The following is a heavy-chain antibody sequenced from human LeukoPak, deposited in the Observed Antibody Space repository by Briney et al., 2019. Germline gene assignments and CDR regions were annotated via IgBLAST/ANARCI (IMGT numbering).Heavy chain of an antibody. D-gene: IGHD3-22*01. CDR2: SYYSGST. CDR3: ARAEYYYDSSGRIDYYYYYMDV. V-gene: IGHV4-59*01. J-gene: IGHJ6*03. CDR1: GGSISSYY. Sequence: SETLSLTCTVSGGSISSYYWSWLRQPPGKGLEWIGYSYYSGSTNYNPSLKSRVTISVDTSKNQFSLKLSSVTAADPAVYYCARAEYYYDSSGRIDYYYYYMDVWGKGTTVTVSS.